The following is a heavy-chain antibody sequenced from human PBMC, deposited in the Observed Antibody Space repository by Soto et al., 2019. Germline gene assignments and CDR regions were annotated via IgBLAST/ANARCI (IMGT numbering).Heavy chain of an antibody. J-gene: IGHJ6*02. CDR3: ARANCSSTSCYWGGMDV. Sequence: PAETLSLTCTFSVGSIISYYWSWIRQPAGKGLEWIGRIYTSGSTNYNPSLKSRVTMSVDTSKNQFSLKLSSVTAADTAVYYCARANCSSTSCYWGGMDVWGQGTTVTVSS. CDR1: VGSIISYY. D-gene: IGHD2-2*01. V-gene: IGHV4-4*07. CDR2: IYTSGST.